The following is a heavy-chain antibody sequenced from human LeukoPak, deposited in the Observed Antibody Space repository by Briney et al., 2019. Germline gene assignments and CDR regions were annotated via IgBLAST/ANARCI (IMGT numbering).Heavy chain of an antibody. J-gene: IGHJ4*02. CDR2: LYSGGST. CDR3: ARTHGGAGSPNNFDY. CDR1: GFTVSSDY. Sequence: GGSLRLSCAASGFTVSSDYMSWVRQAPGKGPEWVSTLYSGGSTYYADSVKGRFTISRDHSKNTVYLQMNSLRAEDMALYYCARTHGGAGSPNNFDYWGQGTLVTVSS. D-gene: IGHD3-10*01. V-gene: IGHV3-53*01.